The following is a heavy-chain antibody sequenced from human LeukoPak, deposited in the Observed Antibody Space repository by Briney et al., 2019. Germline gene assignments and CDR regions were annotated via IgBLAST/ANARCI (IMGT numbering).Heavy chain of an antibody. J-gene: IGHJ4*02. Sequence: ASVKVSCKASGYTFTSYYMHWVRQAPGQGLEWMGIINPSGGSTSYAQKFQGRVTMTRDMSTSTVYMELSSLRSEDTAVYYCARTWFGELAVYYFDYWGQGTLVAVSS. CDR1: GYTFTSYY. D-gene: IGHD3-10*01. CDR3: ARTWFGELAVYYFDY. V-gene: IGHV1-46*01. CDR2: INPSGGST.